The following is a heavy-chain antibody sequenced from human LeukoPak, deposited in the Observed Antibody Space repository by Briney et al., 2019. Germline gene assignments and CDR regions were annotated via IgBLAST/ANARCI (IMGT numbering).Heavy chain of an antibody. J-gene: IGHJ4*02. V-gene: IGHV3-73*01. CDR3: TGSYYDSSVRIDY. CDR2: IRSKANSYAT. Sequence: GGSLRLSCAASGFTFSGSAMHWVRQASGKGLEWVGRIRSKANSYATAYAASVKGRFTISRDDSKKTAYLQMNSLKTEDTAVYYCTGSYYDSSVRIDYWGQGTLVTVSS. D-gene: IGHD3-22*01. CDR1: GFTFSGSA.